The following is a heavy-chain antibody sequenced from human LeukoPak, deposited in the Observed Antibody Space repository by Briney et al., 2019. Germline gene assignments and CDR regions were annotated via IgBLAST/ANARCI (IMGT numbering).Heavy chain of an antibody. J-gene: IGHJ4*02. CDR2: IIPIFGTA. V-gene: IGHV1-69*13. CDR3: ARDLDDSSGYYDY. D-gene: IGHD3-22*01. Sequence: SVKVSCKASGGTFSSYAICWVRQAPGQGLEWMGGIIPIFGTANYAQKFQGRVTITADESTSTAYMELSSLRSEDTAVYYCARDLDDSSGYYDYWGQGTLVAVSS. CDR1: GGTFSSYA.